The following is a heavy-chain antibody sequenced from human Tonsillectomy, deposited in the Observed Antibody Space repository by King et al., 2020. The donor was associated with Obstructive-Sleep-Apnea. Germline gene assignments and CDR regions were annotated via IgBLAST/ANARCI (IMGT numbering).Heavy chain of an antibody. CDR2: ISYDGSNK. J-gene: IGHJ4*02. CDR1: GFTFSNYA. V-gene: IGHV3-30*04. D-gene: IGHD3-22*01. CDR3: ARDRGSYYDSSGFNYFDY. Sequence: VQLVESGGGVVQPGRSLRLSCAASGFTFSNYAMHWVRQAPGKGLEWVAVISYDGSNKYYADSVKGRFTISRDNSKNTLYLQMNSLRAEDTAVYYCARDRGSYYDSSGFNYFDYWGQGTLVTVSS.